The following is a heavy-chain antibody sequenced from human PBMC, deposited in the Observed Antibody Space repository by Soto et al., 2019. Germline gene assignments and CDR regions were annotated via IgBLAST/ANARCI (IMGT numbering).Heavy chain of an antibody. D-gene: IGHD6-13*01. CDR1: GGSISSSNW. J-gene: IGHJ4*02. V-gene: IGHV4-4*02. CDR3: ARGWAAAGTGVDY. Sequence: QVQLQESGPGLVKPSRTLSLTCAVSGGSISSSNWWSWVRQPPGKGLEWIGEIYHSGSTNYNPSLQSRVTISVDKSKNQFSLKLSSVTAADTAVYYCARGWAAAGTGVDYWGQGTLVTVSS. CDR2: IYHSGST.